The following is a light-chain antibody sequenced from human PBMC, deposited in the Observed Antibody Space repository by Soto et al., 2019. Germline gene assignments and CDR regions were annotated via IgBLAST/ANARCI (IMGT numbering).Light chain of an antibody. J-gene: IGKJ1*01. CDR2: TAS. V-gene: IGKV1-5*03. Sequence: DIQMTQSPSTLSASVGDRLTITCRASQSISSRLAWYQQKPGKAPKVLIYTASSLESGVPSRFSGSGSGTEFTLTISSLQPDDFATYYCQQYNSYPWTFGQGTKVEIK. CDR3: QQYNSYPWT. CDR1: QSISSR.